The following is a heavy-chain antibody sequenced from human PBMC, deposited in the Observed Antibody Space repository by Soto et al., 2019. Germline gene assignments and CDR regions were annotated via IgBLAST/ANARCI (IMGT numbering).Heavy chain of an antibody. Sequence: GGSLRLSCVASGFTFRSYTMHWVRQAPGKGLEWVSSITGSGNYIYYTDSVQGRFTISRDNARNSLFLQMNSLRTEDTAVYQCVGYSTALTVLGGKSYYAMDVWGQGTTVTVSS. V-gene: IGHV3-21*01. CDR2: ITGSGNYI. CDR1: GFTFRSYT. J-gene: IGHJ6*02. CDR3: VGYSTALTVLGGKSYYAMDV. D-gene: IGHD2-8*01.